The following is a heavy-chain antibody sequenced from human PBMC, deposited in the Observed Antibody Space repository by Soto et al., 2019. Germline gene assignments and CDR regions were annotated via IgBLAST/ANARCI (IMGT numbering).Heavy chain of an antibody. Sequence: QVQLVESGGGVVQPGKSLRLSCAASGFTFSTYGMHWVRQAPGKGLEWVAVIGYDGSNKYHADSLKGRFTISRDNSKNTLYLQINNLRAEDTAVYYCGRDGALGDTAVVDSWGQGTLVTVSS. J-gene: IGHJ4*02. V-gene: IGHV3-33*01. CDR1: GFTFSTYG. CDR3: GRDGALGDTAVVDS. CDR2: IGYDGSNK. D-gene: IGHD5-18*01.